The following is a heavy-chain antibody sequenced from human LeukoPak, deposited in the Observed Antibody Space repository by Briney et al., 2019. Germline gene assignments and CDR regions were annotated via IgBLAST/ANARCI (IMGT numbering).Heavy chain of an antibody. CDR2: ISAYNGNT. J-gene: IGHJ4*02. V-gene: IGHV1-18*01. D-gene: IGHD1-26*01. CDR3: ARVGATALFDY. CDR1: GYTFISYG. Sequence: ASVKVSCKASGYTFISYGITWVRQAPGQGLEWMGWISAYNGNTNYAQKLQGRVTMTTDTSTSTAYMELRSLRSEDTAVYYCARVGATALFDYWGQGTLVTVSS.